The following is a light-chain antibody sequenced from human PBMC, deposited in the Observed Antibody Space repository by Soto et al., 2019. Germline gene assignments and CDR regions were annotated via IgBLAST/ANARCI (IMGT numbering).Light chain of an antibody. CDR3: QPTYSVPPT. V-gene: IGKV1-39*01. CDR2: SYS. CDR1: QHVATY. J-gene: IGKJ1*01. Sequence: DIHVTQSPSSLSASVGDRVTLTCRTSQHVATYLNWYQQKSGRAPTLLNYSYSGLQPGVSPRISCSGSGTDFTLTISRLQSEDFATYFCQPTYSVPPTLGQGTTVDFK.